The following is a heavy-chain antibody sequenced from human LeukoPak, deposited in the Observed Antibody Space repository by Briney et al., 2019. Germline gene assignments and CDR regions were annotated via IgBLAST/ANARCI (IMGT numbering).Heavy chain of an antibody. CDR3: ASLGTYYDFWSGYFY. J-gene: IGHJ4*02. D-gene: IGHD3-3*01. CDR2: IYSGGST. CDR1: GFTVSSNY. Sequence: GGSLRLSCAASGFTVSSNYMSWVRQAPGKGLEWVSVIYSGGSTYYADSVKGRFTIPRDNSKNTLYLQMNSLRAEDTAVYYCASLGTYYDFWSGYFYWGQGTLVTVSS. V-gene: IGHV3-53*01.